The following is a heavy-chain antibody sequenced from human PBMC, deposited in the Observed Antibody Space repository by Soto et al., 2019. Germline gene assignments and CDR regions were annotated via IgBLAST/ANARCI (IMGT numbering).Heavy chain of an antibody. J-gene: IGHJ4*02. D-gene: IGHD6-19*01. CDR3: ARVRRDGCNSGPRDFYFDY. V-gene: IGHV1-46*03. CDR1: GYTFTSYH. CDR2: INPSGGST. Sequence: QVQLVQSGAEVKKPGASVQVSCKASGYTFTSYHMHWVRQAPGQGLEWMGIINPSGGSTSYAQKFQGRVTMTRDTSTSTVYMDRSSLRSEDTAVYYCARVRRDGCNSGPRDFYFDYWGQGTLVTVSS.